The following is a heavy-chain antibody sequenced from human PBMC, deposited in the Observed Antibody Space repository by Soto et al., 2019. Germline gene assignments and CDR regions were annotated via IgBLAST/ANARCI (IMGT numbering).Heavy chain of an antibody. V-gene: IGHV3-21*01. CDR2: ISSSSSYI. CDR3: ASHCSSSSCYYYYGMDV. CDR1: GFTFSSYS. J-gene: IGHJ6*02. D-gene: IGHD2-2*01. Sequence: GSLRLSCAASGFTFSSYSMNWVRQAPGKGLEWVSSISSSSSYIYYADSVKGRFTISRDNAKNSLYLQMNSLRAEDTAVYYCASHCSSSSCYYYYGMDVWGQGTTVTVSS.